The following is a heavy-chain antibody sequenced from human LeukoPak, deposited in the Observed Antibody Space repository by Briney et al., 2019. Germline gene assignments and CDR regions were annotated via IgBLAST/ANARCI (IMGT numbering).Heavy chain of an antibody. CDR3: AKGPLAATRIDY. CDR1: GFAFGSEA. CDR2: ISGSGGST. V-gene: IGHV3-23*01. Sequence: PGGSLRLSCAVSGFAFGSEAMSWVRQAPGKGLEWVSAISGSGGSTYYADSVKGRFTISRDNSKNTLYLQMNSLRAEDTAVYYCAKGPLAATRIDYWGQGTLVTVSS. D-gene: IGHD2-15*01. J-gene: IGHJ4*02.